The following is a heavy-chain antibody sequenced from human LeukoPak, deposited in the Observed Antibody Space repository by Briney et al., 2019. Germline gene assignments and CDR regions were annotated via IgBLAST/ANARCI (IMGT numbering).Heavy chain of an antibody. CDR1: GGSFSGYY. CDR2: INHSGST. Sequence: SETLSLTCAVYGGSFSGYYWSWIRQPPGKGLEWIGEINHSGSTNYNPSLKSRVTISVDTSKNQFSLKLSSVTAADTAVYYCARGHYGDHNWYFDLWGRGTLVTVSS. D-gene: IGHD4-17*01. CDR3: ARGHYGDHNWYFDL. V-gene: IGHV4-34*01. J-gene: IGHJ2*01.